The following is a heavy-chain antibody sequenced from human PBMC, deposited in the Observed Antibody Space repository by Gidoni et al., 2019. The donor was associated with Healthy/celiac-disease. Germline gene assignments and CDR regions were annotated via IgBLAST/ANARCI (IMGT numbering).Heavy chain of an antibody. Sequence: QVQLQESGPGLVQPSQTLSLTCTVSGGSISSGGYYWSWIRQHPGKGLEWIGYIYYSGSTYYNPSLKSRVTISVDTSKNQFSLKLSSVTAADTAVYYCARDTVSYYYYYGMDVWGQGTTVTVSS. CDR3: ARDTVSYYYYYGMDV. J-gene: IGHJ6*02. CDR1: GGSISSGGYY. V-gene: IGHV4-31*03. D-gene: IGHD4-17*01. CDR2: IYYSGST.